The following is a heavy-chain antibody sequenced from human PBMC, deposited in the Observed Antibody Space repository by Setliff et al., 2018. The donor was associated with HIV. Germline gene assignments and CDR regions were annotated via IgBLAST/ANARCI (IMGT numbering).Heavy chain of an antibody. V-gene: IGHV4-39*01. Sequence: SETLSLTCAVYTESLTRYDWAWIRQSPEKGLEWIGTIYYSGTTYYNPSVKSRVTISVDTSKNQFSLNLTSVTATDTGLYYCARGGALPEGDGFDVWSLGKMVTVSS. CDR1: TESLTRYD. CDR2: IYYSGTT. CDR3: ARGGALPEGDGFDV. J-gene: IGHJ3*01. D-gene: IGHD1-26*01.